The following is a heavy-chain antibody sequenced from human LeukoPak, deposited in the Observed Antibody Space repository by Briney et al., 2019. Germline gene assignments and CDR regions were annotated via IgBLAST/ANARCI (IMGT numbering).Heavy chain of an antibody. CDR2: INPDGSTT. Sequence: PGGSLGLSCVASGFSFSTYWMSWVRQAPGKGLEWVSRINPDGSTTTYADSVKGRFTISRDNAENTVYLQMNSLRAEDTAVYYCARVLSGSWDWFDPWGQGTLVTVSS. D-gene: IGHD3-22*01. CDR1: GFSFSTYW. CDR3: ARVLSGSWDWFDP. V-gene: IGHV3-74*01. J-gene: IGHJ5*02.